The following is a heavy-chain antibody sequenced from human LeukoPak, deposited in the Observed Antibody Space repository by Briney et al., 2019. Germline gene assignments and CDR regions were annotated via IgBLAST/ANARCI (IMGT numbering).Heavy chain of an antibody. CDR3: ARDRRIGETLDY. CDR2: INPSGGST. J-gene: IGHJ4*02. D-gene: IGHD2-15*01. Sequence: ASVKVSYKASGYTFTSYYMHWVRQAPGQGLEWMGIINPSGGSTSYAQKFQGRVTMTRDTSTSTVYMELSSLRSEDTAVYYCARDRRIGETLDYWGQGTLVTVSS. CDR1: GYTFTSYY. V-gene: IGHV1-46*01.